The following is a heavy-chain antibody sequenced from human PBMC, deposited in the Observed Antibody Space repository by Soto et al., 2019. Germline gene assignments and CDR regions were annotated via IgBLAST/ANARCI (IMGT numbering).Heavy chain of an antibody. D-gene: IGHD3-10*01. CDR1: GDSISSGCYF. V-gene: IGHV4-39*07. CDR2: IYYSGST. Sequence: SETLSLTCTVSGDSISSGCYFWGWVRQPPGKGLEWIGTIYYSGSTYYTPSLKSRVTISVDTSKNQFSLKLSSVTAADTAVYYCARGVTMVRGVIIPWFDPWGQGTLVTVSS. CDR3: ARGVTMVRGVIIPWFDP. J-gene: IGHJ5*02.